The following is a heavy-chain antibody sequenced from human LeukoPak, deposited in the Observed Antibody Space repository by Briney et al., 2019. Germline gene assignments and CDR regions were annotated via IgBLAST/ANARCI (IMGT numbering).Heavy chain of an antibody. V-gene: IGHV3-30*02. J-gene: IGHJ6*03. Sequence: PGGSLRLSCAASGFTFSSYGMHWVRQAPGKGLEWVAFIRYDGSNKYYADSVKGRFTISRDNSKNTLYLQMNSLRAEDTAVYYCAKDLPPFLGFNYYMDVWGKGTTVTVSS. D-gene: IGHD2/OR15-2a*01. CDR1: GFTFSSYG. CDR3: AKDLPPFLGFNYYMDV. CDR2: IRYDGSNK.